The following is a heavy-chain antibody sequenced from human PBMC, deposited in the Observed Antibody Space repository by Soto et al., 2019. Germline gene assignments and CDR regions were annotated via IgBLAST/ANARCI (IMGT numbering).Heavy chain of an antibody. J-gene: IGHJ5*02. D-gene: IGHD3-22*01. CDR3: ARVKGSGYHNWFDP. Sequence: VSVKVSCTASGYTFASYGSSWVRQAPGQGLEWMGWISAYNGNTNYAQKLQGRVTMTTDTSTSTAYMELRSLRPDDTAVYYCARVKGSGYHNWFDPWGQGTLVTVSS. CDR1: GYTFASYG. V-gene: IGHV1-18*01. CDR2: ISAYNGNT.